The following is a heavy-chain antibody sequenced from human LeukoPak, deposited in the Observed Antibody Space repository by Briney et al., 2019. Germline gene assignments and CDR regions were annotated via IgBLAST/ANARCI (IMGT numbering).Heavy chain of an antibody. CDR3: ARSPIVATEAYYFDY. V-gene: IGHV1-69*13. D-gene: IGHD5-12*01. Sequence: SVKVSCKASGGTFSSYAISWVRQAPGQGLEWMGGIIPIFGTANYAQKFQGRVTITADESTSTAYMELSSLRSEDTAVYCCARSPIVATEAYYFDYWGQGTLVTVSS. CDR2: IIPIFGTA. CDR1: GGTFSSYA. J-gene: IGHJ4*02.